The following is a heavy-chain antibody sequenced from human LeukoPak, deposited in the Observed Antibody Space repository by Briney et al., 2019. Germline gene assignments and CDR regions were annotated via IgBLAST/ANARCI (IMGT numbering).Heavy chain of an antibody. CDR3: AREAGCSGGSCYFDY. J-gene: IGHJ4*02. CDR2: INPSGGST. D-gene: IGHD2-15*01. V-gene: IGHV1-46*01. CDR1: GYTFTSYY. Sequence: GASVKVSCKASGYTFTSYYMHWVRQAPGQGLEWMGIINPSGGSTSYAQKFQGRVTMTRDTSTSTVCMELSSLRSEDTAVYYCAREAGCSGGSCYFDYWGQGTLVTVSS.